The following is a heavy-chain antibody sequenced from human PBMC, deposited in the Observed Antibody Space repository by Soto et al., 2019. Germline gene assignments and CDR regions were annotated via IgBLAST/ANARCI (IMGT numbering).Heavy chain of an antibody. CDR1: GFSCSFYG. CDR2: IWYDGTSK. V-gene: IGHV3-33*01. CDR3: ARHCKPQRLMVKNYYTYCAGMNA. Sequence: QMQLVESGGGVFQPGGSLRLSCGSYGFSCSFYGMHWVRQAPGKGLEWVAFIWYDGTSKFYAGSVKGRFTISRDHSKTTFFLEMNSRRAEDTAVYYCARHCKPQRLMVKNYYTYCAGMNALGQATTFPVS. D-gene: IGHD2-8*01. J-gene: IGHJ6*02.